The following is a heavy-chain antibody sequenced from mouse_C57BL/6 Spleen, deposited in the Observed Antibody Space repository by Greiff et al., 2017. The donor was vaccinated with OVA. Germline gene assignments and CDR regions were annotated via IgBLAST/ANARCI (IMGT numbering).Heavy chain of an antibody. D-gene: IGHD2-1*01. Sequence: QVQLQQSGAELVRPGASVKLSCKASGYTFTDYYINWVKQRPGQGLEWIARIYPGSGNTYYNEKFKGKATLTAEKSSSTAYMQLSSLTSEDSAVYFCARVDYGNYFDVWGTGTTVTVSS. CDR2: IYPGSGNT. V-gene: IGHV1-76*01. CDR3: ARVDYGNYFDV. CDR1: GYTFTDYY. J-gene: IGHJ1*03.